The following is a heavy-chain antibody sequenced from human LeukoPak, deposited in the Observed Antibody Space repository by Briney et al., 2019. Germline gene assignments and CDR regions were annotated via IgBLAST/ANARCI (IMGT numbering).Heavy chain of an antibody. J-gene: IGHJ5*02. CDR2: IRYDGSNK. V-gene: IGHV3-30*02. Sequence: GGSLRLSCAASGFTFSSYGMHWVRQAPGKGLEWVAFIRYDGSNKYYADSVKGRFTISRDNAKNSLYLQMNSLRAEDTALYYCARDPYAHNDVYVPWGQGTLVTVST. CDR1: GFTFSSYG. D-gene: IGHD5/OR15-5a*01. CDR3: ARDPYAHNDVYVP.